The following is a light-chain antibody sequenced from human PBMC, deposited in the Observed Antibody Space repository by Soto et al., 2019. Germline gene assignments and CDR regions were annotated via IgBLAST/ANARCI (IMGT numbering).Light chain of an antibody. CDR2: GAS. CDR3: QQYDNSPVT. Sequence: EIVLTQSPGTLSLSPGERATLSCRTSQSVSSTYVAWYQQKPGQAPRLLIFGASNRATGIADRFSGSGSGTDVTLSITRLEPEDFAVYYCQQYDNSPVTFGGGTKVEI. CDR1: QSVSSTY. J-gene: IGKJ4*01. V-gene: IGKV3-20*01.